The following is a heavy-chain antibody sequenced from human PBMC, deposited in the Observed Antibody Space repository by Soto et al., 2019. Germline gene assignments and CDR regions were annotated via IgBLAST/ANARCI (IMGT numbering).Heavy chain of an antibody. CDR1: GYTVNFYG. Sequence: QVQLVQSGAEVKKPGASVKVSCKASGYTVNFYGITWVRQAPGQGLEWMGWISGFNGNTNYAADLQGRVTMTTDTSTSTAYMELRGLRSDDTAVYYCARIGVSSGHESPDFDSWGQGTLVTVSS. CDR3: ARIGVSSGHESPDFDS. CDR2: ISGFNGNT. D-gene: IGHD3-16*01. V-gene: IGHV1-18*01. J-gene: IGHJ4*02.